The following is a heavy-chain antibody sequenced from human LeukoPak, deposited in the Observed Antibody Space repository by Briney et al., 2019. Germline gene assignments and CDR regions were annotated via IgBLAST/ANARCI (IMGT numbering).Heavy chain of an antibody. V-gene: IGHV4-39*01. CDR1: GGSISSSSYY. CDR3: ASRTISYDSSGLGDAFDI. J-gene: IGHJ3*02. CDR2: IYYSGST. Sequence: SETLSLTCTVSGGSISSSSYYWGWIRQPPGKGLEWIGSIYYSGSTYYNPSLKSRVTISVDTSKNQFSLKLSSVTAADTAVYYCASRTISYDSSGLGDAFDIWGQGTMVTVSS. D-gene: IGHD3-22*01.